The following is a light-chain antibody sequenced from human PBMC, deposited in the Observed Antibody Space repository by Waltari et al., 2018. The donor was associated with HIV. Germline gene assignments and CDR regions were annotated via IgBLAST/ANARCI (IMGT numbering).Light chain of an antibody. J-gene: IGLJ3*02. Sequence: QSVVTQPPSASGTPGQNISISCSGDISNLGGNFVYWYQQRPGTAPRLLIYRNDQRPSGVPDRFSGSKSATSASRATSGLRSEDEGDYHCSTWENSLSHWVFGGGTKVTVL. CDR2: RND. CDR3: STWENSLSHWV. V-gene: IGLV1-47*01. CDR1: ISNLGGNF.